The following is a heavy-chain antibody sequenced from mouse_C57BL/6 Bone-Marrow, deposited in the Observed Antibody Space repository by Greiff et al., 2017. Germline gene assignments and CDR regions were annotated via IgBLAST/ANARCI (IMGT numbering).Heavy chain of an antibody. Sequence: DAGGGLVQPKGSLKLSCAASGFSFNTYAMNWVRQAPGKGLEWVARIRSKSNNYATYYADSVKDRFTISRDDSESMLYLQMNNLKTEDTAMYYCARGWFWFAYWGQGTLVTVSA. J-gene: IGHJ3*01. CDR3: ARGWFWFAY. D-gene: IGHD2-3*01. CDR2: IRSKSNNYAT. CDR1: GFSFNTYA. V-gene: IGHV10-1*01.